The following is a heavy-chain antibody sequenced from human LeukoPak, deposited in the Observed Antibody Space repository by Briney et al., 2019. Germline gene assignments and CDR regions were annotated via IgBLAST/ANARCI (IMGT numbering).Heavy chain of an antibody. D-gene: IGHD3-10*01. CDR3: ARDGGGPLD. J-gene: IGHJ4*02. CDR2: IKQEGNEK. CDR1: GFTFIEDW. V-gene: IGHV3-7*01. Sequence: GGSLRLSCAGSGFTFIEDWMSWVRQAPGKGLEWVANIKQEGNEKNYLDSVKGRFTISIDNARNSLYLQMNRLRADDTAVYYCARDGGGPLDWGQGILVTVSS.